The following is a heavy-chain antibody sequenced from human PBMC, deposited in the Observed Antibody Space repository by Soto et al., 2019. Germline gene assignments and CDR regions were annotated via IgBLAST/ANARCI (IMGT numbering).Heavy chain of an antibody. CDR1: GFTFDDYA. CDR3: AKTFRSGSYDY. V-gene: IGHV3-9*01. J-gene: IGHJ4*02. CDR2: ISWNSGSI. Sequence: GGSLRLSCAASGFTFDDYAMHWVRQAPGKGLEWVSGISWNSGSIGYADSVKGRFTTSRDNAKNSLYLQMNSLRAEDTALYYCAKTFRSGSYDYWGQGTLVTVSS. D-gene: IGHD3-10*01.